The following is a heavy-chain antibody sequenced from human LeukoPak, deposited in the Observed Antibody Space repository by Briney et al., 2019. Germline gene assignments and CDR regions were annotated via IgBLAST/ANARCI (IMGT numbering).Heavy chain of an antibody. D-gene: IGHD6-19*01. Sequence: GGSLGLSCAASGFTVSSNYMNWVRQAPGKGLEWVSVIYSGGGSTYYADSVKGRFTISRDNAKNTLYLQMNSLRAEDTAVYYCAKDQWPHYPDYWGQGTLVTVSS. V-gene: IGHV3-NL1*01. CDR1: GFTVSSNY. CDR2: IYSGGGST. J-gene: IGHJ4*02. CDR3: AKDQWPHYPDY.